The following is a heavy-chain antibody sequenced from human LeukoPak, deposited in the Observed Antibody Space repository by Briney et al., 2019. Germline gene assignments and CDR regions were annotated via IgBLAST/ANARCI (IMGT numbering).Heavy chain of an antibody. CDR2: IYTSGST. D-gene: IGHD6-19*01. Sequence: PSETLSLTCTVSGGSISSYYWSWIRQPAGKGLEWIGRIYTSGSTNYNPSLKSRVTMSVHTSKDQFSLKLSSVTAADTAVYYCARVPYSSGWDNAFDYWGQGTLVTVSS. J-gene: IGHJ4*02. V-gene: IGHV4-4*07. CDR3: ARVPYSSGWDNAFDY. CDR1: GGSISSYY.